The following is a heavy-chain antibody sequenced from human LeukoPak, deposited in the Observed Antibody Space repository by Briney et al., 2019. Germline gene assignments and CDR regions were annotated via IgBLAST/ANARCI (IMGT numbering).Heavy chain of an antibody. CDR3: ARSFIPWYSNYYYYYMDV. Sequence: SETLSLTCTVSGGSISSYYWSWIRQPPGKGLEWIGYIYYSGSTNYNPSLKSRVTISVDTSKNQFSLKLSSVTAADTAVYYCARSFIPWYSNYYYYYMDVWGKGTTVTVSS. CDR1: GGSISSYY. CDR2: IYYSGST. V-gene: IGHV4-59*01. J-gene: IGHJ6*03. D-gene: IGHD1-26*01.